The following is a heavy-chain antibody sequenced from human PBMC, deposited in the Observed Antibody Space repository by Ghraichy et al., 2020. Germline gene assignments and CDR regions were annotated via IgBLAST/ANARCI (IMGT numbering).Heavy chain of an antibody. Sequence: SETLSLTCTVSGGSISSYYWSWIRQPPGKGLEWIGYIYYSGSTNYNPSLKSRVTISVDTSKNQFSLKLSSVTAADTAVYYCARDADDYGDYYYYYYMDVWGRGTLVTVSS. J-gene: IGHJ6*03. V-gene: IGHV4-59*01. CDR3: ARDADDYGDYYYYYYMDV. CDR2: IYYSGST. CDR1: GGSISSYY. D-gene: IGHD4-17*01.